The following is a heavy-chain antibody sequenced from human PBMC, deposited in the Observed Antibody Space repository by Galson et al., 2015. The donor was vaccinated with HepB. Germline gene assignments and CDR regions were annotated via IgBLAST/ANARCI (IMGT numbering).Heavy chain of an antibody. CDR2: ISSSISYT. D-gene: IGHD2-2*01. CDR1: GFTFSNYY. Sequence: SLRLSCAASGFTFSNYYMGWIRQAPGKGLEWISYISSSISYTNYADSVKGRFTISRDNAKNSLYLQMNSLRAEDTAVYYCARERYCTSTSCPNPYYYGMDVWGQGTTVTVSS. J-gene: IGHJ6*02. CDR3: ARERYCTSTSCPNPYYYGMDV. V-gene: IGHV3-11*05.